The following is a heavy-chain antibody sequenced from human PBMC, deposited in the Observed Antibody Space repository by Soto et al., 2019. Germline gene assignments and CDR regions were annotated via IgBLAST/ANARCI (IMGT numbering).Heavy chain of an antibody. CDR2: IWYDGSNK. J-gene: IGHJ4*02. V-gene: IGHV3-33*01. CDR3: ARGLGDKRPNTGFDY. D-gene: IGHD2-21*02. CDR1: GFTFSSYG. Sequence: QVQLVESGGGVVQPGRSLRLSCAASGFTFSSYGMHWVRQAPGKGLEWLAVIWYDGSNKYYADSVKGRFTISRDNSKNTLYLQMNSLRAEDTAVYYCARGLGDKRPNTGFDYWGQGTLVTVSS.